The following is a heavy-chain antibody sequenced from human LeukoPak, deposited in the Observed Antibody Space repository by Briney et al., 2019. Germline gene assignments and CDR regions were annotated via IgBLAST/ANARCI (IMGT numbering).Heavy chain of an antibody. CDR2: ISGSGGST. D-gene: IGHD2-15*01. CDR1: GFTFSSYA. CDR3: AKFVVVVAATQVYYYYYMDV. J-gene: IGHJ6*03. V-gene: IGHV3-23*01. Sequence: PGGSLRLSCAASGFTFSSYAMSWVRRAPGKGLEWVSAISGSGGSTYYADSVKGRFTISRDNSKNTLYLQMNSLRAEDTAVYYCAKFVVVVAATQVYYYYYMDVWGKGTTVTVSS.